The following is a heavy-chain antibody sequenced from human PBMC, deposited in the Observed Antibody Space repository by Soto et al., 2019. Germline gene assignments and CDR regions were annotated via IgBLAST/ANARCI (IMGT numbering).Heavy chain of an antibody. Sequence: GASVKVSCKASGGTFSSYTISWVRQAPGQGLEWMGRIIPILGIANYAQKFQGRVTITADKSTSTAYMELSSLRSEDTAVYYCAREGILTGYYRGHFDYWGQGTLVTVSS. D-gene: IGHD3-9*01. CDR2: IIPILGIA. CDR1: GGTFSSYT. J-gene: IGHJ4*02. V-gene: IGHV1-69*04. CDR3: AREGILTGYYRGHFDY.